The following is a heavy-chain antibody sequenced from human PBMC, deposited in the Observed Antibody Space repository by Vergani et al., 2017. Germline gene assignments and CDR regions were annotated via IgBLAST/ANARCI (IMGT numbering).Heavy chain of an antibody. V-gene: IGHV3-66*02. D-gene: IGHD3-10*01. Sequence: EVQLVESGGGLVQPGGSLRLSCAASGFTVSSNYMSWVRQAPGKGLECVSVIYSGGSTYYADSVKGRFTISRDNSKNTLYLQMNSLRAEDTAVYYCARDRWVYYGSWSYYTTLRYYYYYGMDVWGQGTRVTVSS. J-gene: IGHJ6*02. CDR2: IYSGGST. CDR3: ARDRWVYYGSWSYYTTLRYYYYYGMDV. CDR1: GFTVSSNY.